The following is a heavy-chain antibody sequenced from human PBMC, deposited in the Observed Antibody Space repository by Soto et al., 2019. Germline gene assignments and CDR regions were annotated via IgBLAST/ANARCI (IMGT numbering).Heavy chain of an antibody. J-gene: IGHJ3*02. D-gene: IGHD3-10*01. V-gene: IGHV4-31*03. Sequence: PSETLSLTCTVSGGSISSGGYYWSWIRQHPGKGLEWIGYIYYSGSTYYNPSLKSRVTISVDTSKNQFSLKLSSVTAADTAVYYCARGYGSGSPDAFDIWGQGTMVTV. CDR1: GGSISSGGYY. CDR2: IYYSGST. CDR3: ARGYGSGSPDAFDI.